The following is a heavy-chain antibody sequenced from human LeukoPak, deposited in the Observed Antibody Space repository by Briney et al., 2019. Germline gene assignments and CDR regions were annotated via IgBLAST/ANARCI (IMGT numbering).Heavy chain of an antibody. J-gene: IGHJ4*02. CDR2: IKEDGSEK. D-gene: IGHD6-6*01. CDR3: ARDEVGGPLKY. V-gene: IGHV3-7*01. CDR1: GFTLSNYW. Sequence: GGSLRLSCVASGFTLSNYWMSWVRQAPGTGLEWVANIKEDGSEKKYVDSVKGRFTISRDNAKNSLDLQMSSLRAEDTAMYYCARDEVGGPLKYWGQGTLVTVSS.